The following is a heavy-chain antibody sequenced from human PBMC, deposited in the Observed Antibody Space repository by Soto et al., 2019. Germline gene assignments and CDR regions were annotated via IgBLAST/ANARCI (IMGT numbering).Heavy chain of an antibody. CDR2: ISGTSHDT. CDR3: ARSGGTCYSAGCYYYAMDV. V-gene: IGHV3-11*05. CDR1: GFTFSNFY. J-gene: IGHJ6*02. D-gene: IGHD2-15*01. Sequence: QVQLVESGGGLVKPRGSLRLSCAASGFTFSNFYMSWVRQAPGKGLEWVSYISGTSHDTNYADSVKGRFTISRDNAKNSLHLQMHSLRAEDTALYYCARSGGTCYSAGCYYYAMDVWGQGTTVTVSS.